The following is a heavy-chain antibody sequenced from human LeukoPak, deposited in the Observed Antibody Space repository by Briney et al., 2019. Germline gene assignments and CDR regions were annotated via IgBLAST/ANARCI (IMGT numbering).Heavy chain of an antibody. V-gene: IGHV3-23*01. Sequence: PGGSLRLSCTASGFTFNRYAMSWVRQAPGKGLEWVSAISSSDPNTYYADSVRGRSTISRDNSKNTLYLQMNSLRVEDTAVYYCAKRISSSSGYDYWGQGTLVTVSS. CDR1: GFTFNRYA. J-gene: IGHJ4*02. D-gene: IGHD6-19*01. CDR3: AKRISSSSGYDY. CDR2: ISSSDPNT.